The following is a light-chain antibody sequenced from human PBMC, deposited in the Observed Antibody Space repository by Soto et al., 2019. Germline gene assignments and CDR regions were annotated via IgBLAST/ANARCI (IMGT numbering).Light chain of an antibody. V-gene: IGKV3-20*01. CDR3: QQYAGSPPWT. CDR1: QSVSGSY. Sequence: EIVLTQSTGTLSLSPGERATLSCRASQSVSGSYLAWYQQKPGQAPRLLISGASSRATGIPDRFSGSGSGTDFTLTISRLEPEDFAVYYCQQYAGSPPWTFGQGTKVEIK. CDR2: GAS. J-gene: IGKJ1*01.